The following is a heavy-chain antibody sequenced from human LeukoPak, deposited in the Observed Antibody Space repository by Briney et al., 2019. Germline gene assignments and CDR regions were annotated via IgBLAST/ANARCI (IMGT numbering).Heavy chain of an antibody. Sequence: GGSLRLSCAASGFTFSSYWMTWVRQAPGKGLEWVSAISGSGGSTYYADSVKGRFTISRDNSKNTLYLQMNSLRAEDTAVYYCAEPEGGYYDIRPDWGQGTLVTVSS. CDR2: ISGSGGST. CDR3: AEPEGGYYDIRPD. CDR1: GFTFSSYW. J-gene: IGHJ4*02. V-gene: IGHV3-23*01. D-gene: IGHD3-22*01.